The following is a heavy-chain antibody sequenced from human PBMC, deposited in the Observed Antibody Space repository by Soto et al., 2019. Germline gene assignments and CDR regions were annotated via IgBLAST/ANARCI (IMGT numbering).Heavy chain of an antibody. J-gene: IGHJ3*01. CDR3: ATRPLSHGAP. D-gene: IGHD3-10*01. V-gene: IGHV3-53*01. CDR1: GFTFSSND. Sequence: EVQLVESGGGLIQPGGSLRLSCAASGFTFSSNDMNWVRQAPGKGLEWVSLIYSGGSTYYADSVKGRFTISRDNSKNTLHLQMSSRRAEDTAVYYGATRPLSHGAPWGQGTMVTVSS. CDR2: IYSGGST.